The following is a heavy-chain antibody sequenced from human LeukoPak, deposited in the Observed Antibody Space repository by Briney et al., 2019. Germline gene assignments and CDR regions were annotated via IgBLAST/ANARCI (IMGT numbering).Heavy chain of an antibody. CDR3: ARVGRLAARPGYFDY. V-gene: IGHV1-69*05. CDR1: GGTFSSYA. J-gene: IGHJ4*02. Sequence: SVKVSCKASGGTFSSYAISWARQAPGQGLEWMGGIIPIFGTANYAQKFQGRVTITTDESTSTAYMELSSLRSEDTAVYYCARVGRLAARPGYFDYWGQGTLVTVSS. CDR2: IIPIFGTA. D-gene: IGHD6-6*01.